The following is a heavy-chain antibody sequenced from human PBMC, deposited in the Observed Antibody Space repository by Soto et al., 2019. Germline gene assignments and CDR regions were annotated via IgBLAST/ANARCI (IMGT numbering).Heavy chain of an antibody. CDR3: ARTSGYCSGGSCYLLDYYYYGMDV. CDR2: ISAYNGNT. D-gene: IGHD2-15*01. Sequence: QVPLVQSGAEVKKPGASVKVSCKASGYTFTSYGISWVRQAPGQGLEWMGWISAYNGNTNYAQKRQGRVTMTTDASTSTAYMELRSLRSDDTAVYYCARTSGYCSGGSCYLLDYYYYGMDVWGQGTTVTVSS. CDR1: GYTFTSYG. V-gene: IGHV1-18*01. J-gene: IGHJ6*02.